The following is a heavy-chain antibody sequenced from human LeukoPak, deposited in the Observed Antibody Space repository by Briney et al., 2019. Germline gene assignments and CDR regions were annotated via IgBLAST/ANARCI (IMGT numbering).Heavy chain of an antibody. J-gene: IGHJ4*02. CDR2: INDRGTGT. Sequence: GSLRLSCAASGFTFSKYAMSWVRQAPGKGLEWVSTINDRGTGTYYADSVKGRFTISRDNSKNTLSLQMNSLRAEDTAVYYCARIGYSSSCFDYWGQGTVVTVSS. CDR3: ARIGYSSSCFDY. D-gene: IGHD6-13*01. CDR1: GFTFSKYA. V-gene: IGHV3-23*01.